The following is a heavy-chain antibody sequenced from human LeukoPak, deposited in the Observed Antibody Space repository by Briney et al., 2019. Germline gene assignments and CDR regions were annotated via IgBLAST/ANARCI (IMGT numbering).Heavy chain of an antibody. V-gene: IGHV3-30*02. D-gene: IGHD3-16*01. CDR1: GFTFSSYG. Sequence: GGSLRLSCAASGFTFSSYGMHWVRQAPGKGLEWVAFIRYDGSNKYYADSVKGRFTISRDNSKNTLYLQMNSLRAEDTAVYYCAKDGGSRGYYFDYWGQGTLVTVSS. CDR3: AKDGGSRGYYFDY. J-gene: IGHJ4*02. CDR2: IRYDGSNK.